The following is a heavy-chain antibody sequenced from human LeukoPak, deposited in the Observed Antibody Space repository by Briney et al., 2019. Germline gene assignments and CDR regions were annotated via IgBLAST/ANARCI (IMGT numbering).Heavy chain of an antibody. J-gene: IGHJ3*02. CDR3: ARERDSGSCWFAFDI. CDR2: ISSSSSYI. V-gene: IGHV3-21*01. Sequence: GGSLRLSCAASGFTFSSYSMNWVRQAPGKGLEWVSSISSSSSYIYYADPVKGRFTNSRDNARNSLYLQMNSLRAEDTAVHYRARERDSGSCWFAFDIWGQGTMVTVSS. CDR1: GFTFSSYS. D-gene: IGHD1-26*01.